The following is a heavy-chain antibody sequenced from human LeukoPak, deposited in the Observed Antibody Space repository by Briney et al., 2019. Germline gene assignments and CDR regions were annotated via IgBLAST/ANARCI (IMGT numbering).Heavy chain of an antibody. Sequence: ASETLSLTCAVYGGSFSGYYWSWIRQPPGKGLEWIGEINHSGSTNYNPSLKSRVTISVDTSKNQFSLKLSSVTAADTAVYYCASVYYDFWSGYSGPDYWGQGTLVTVSS. CDR1: GGSFSGYY. V-gene: IGHV4-34*01. CDR2: INHSGST. CDR3: ASVYYDFWSGYSGPDY. J-gene: IGHJ4*02. D-gene: IGHD3-3*01.